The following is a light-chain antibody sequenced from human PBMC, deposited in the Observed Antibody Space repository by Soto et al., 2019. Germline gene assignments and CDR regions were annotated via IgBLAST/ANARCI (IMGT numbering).Light chain of an antibody. Sequence: DIQMTQSPSTLSASVGDTVTITCRASQSISTSLAWYQQRPGKGPKLLIYRASNLEDGVSSRFSGSGSGTEFTLTINSLQPEDIATYYCQQYSGHSYTFGQGTKLEIK. CDR2: RAS. V-gene: IGKV1-5*03. CDR1: QSISTS. CDR3: QQYSGHSYT. J-gene: IGKJ2*01.